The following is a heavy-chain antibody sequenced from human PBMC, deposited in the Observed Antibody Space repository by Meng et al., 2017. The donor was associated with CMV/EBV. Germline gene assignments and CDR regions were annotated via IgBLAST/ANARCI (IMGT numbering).Heavy chain of an antibody. CDR2: IIPIFGTA. CDR3: APAYYYDSSGYFDAFDI. V-gene: IGHV1-2*02. CDR1: GYTFTSYY. Sequence: ASVKVSCKASGYTFTSYYMHWVRQAPGQGLEWMGGIIPIFGTANYAQKFQGRVTMTRDTSISTAYMELSRLRSDDTAVYYCAPAYYYDSSGYFDAFDIWGQGTMVTVSS. J-gene: IGHJ3*02. D-gene: IGHD3-22*01.